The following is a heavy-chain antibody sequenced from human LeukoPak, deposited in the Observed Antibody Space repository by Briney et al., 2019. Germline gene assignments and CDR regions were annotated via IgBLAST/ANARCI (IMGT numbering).Heavy chain of an antibody. CDR2: ITGGAENT. CDR3: ARDRRYSSGLDY. Sequence: GGSLRLSCAASGFTFSGHAMSWVRQAPGKGLNWLSTITGGAENTYYADSVKGRFTISRDNSKNTLYLQMNSLRAEDTAVYYCARDRRYSSGLDYWGQGTLVTVSP. D-gene: IGHD6-19*01. V-gene: IGHV3-23*01. J-gene: IGHJ4*02. CDR1: GFTFSGHA.